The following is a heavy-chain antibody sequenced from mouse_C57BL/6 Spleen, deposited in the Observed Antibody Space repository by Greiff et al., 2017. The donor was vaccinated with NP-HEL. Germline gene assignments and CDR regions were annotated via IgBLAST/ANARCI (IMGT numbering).Heavy chain of an antibody. D-gene: IGHD1-1*01. Sequence: VQLKESGAELVRPGASVKLSCTASGFNIKDDYMHWVKQRPEQGLEWIGWIDPENGDTEYASKFQGKATITADTSSNTAYLQLSSLTSEDTAVYYCTTTGSSYTGTGYWGQGTTLTVSS. V-gene: IGHV14-4*01. CDR1: GFNIKDDY. CDR2: IDPENGDT. CDR3: TTTGSSYTGTGY. J-gene: IGHJ2*01.